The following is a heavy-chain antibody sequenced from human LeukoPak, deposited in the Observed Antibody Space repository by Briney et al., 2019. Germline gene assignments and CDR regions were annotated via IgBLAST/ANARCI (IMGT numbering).Heavy chain of an antibody. CDR2: ISTSGST. CDR3: ARYSTNWGWFDP. J-gene: IGHJ5*02. V-gene: IGHV4-4*07. D-gene: IGHD6-13*01. CDR1: GGSISSYS. Sequence: SETLSLTCTVSGGSISSYSWNWIRQPAGKGLEWIGRISTSGSTNYNPSLMSRVTISVDTSKNQFSLGLSSVTAADTAVYYCARYSTNWGWFDPWGQGTLVTVSS.